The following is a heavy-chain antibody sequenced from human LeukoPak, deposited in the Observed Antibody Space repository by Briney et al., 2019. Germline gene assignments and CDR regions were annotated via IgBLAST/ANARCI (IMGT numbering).Heavy chain of an antibody. CDR2: IHNNGDI. V-gene: IGHV4-4*02. CDR3: ATYYEILTAYTFDY. Sequence: SETLSLTCAVSGGSINKNIWWSWIRPSPGKGLEWIGEIHNNGDINYSPSLRSRVSMSMDNSKNQFSLRLSSVTAADTAVYYCATYYEILTAYTFDYWGQGALVTVSS. D-gene: IGHD3-9*01. CDR1: GGSINKNIW. J-gene: IGHJ4*02.